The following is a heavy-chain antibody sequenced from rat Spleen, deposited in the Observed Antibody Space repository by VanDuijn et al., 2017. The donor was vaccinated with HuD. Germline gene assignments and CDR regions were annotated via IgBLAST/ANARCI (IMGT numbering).Heavy chain of an antibody. CDR2: ISYDGSST. J-gene: IGHJ4*01. D-gene: IGHD5-1*01. Sequence: EVQLVESGGGLVQPGRSLKLSCAASGFTFSNYGMAWVRQAPTKGLEWVATISYDGSSTYYRDSVKGRFTISRDNAKSTLYLQRDSVRSEDTATYYWIRHWEGVMDAWGQGASVTVSS. V-gene: IGHV5-29*01. CDR3: IRHWEGVMDA. CDR1: GFTFSNYG.